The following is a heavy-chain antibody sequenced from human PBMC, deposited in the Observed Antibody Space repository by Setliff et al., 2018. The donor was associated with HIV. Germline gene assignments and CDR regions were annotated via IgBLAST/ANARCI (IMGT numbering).Heavy chain of an antibody. CDR2: IYHSEYT. D-gene: IGHD6-19*01. J-gene: IGHJ4*02. V-gene: IGHV4-4*02. Sequence: SETLSLTCAVSGGSISSDNWWTWVRQPPGKGLEWIGEIYHSEYTNYNASLKSRVSMSVDKSKNQFSLKLTSVTAADTAVYYCARLTSGWDNHIDYWGQGKLVTVSS. CDR3: ARLTSGWDNHIDY. CDR1: GGSISSDNW.